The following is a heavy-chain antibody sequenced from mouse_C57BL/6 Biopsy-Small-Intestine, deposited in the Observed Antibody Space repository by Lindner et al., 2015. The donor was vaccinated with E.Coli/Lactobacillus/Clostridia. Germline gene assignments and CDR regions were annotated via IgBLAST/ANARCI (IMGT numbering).Heavy chain of an antibody. Sequence: VQLQESGPELVKPGASVKLSCTASGFNTKDYYMHWVKQRPEQGLEWIGRIDPEDGDTEYAPKFQGKATITADTSSNTAYLQLSSLTSEDTAVYYCARGITTVEAYWGQGTLVTVSA. V-gene: IGHV14-2*01. CDR1: GFNTKDYY. CDR2: IDPEDGDT. D-gene: IGHD1-1*01. J-gene: IGHJ3*01. CDR3: ARGITTVEAY.